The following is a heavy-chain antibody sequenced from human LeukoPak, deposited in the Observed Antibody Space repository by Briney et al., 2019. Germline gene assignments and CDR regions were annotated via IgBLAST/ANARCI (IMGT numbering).Heavy chain of an antibody. CDR2: IYYSGST. V-gene: IGHV4-59*12. J-gene: IGHJ3*02. Sequence: SETLSLTCTVSGGSIINYYWSWIRQPPGKGLEWIGYIYYSGSTNYSPSLKSRVTMSVDTSKNQFSLKLSSVTAADTAVYYCARDLIAAGYDAFDIWGHGTMVTVSS. CDR1: GGSIINYY. D-gene: IGHD6-13*01. CDR3: ARDLIAAGYDAFDI.